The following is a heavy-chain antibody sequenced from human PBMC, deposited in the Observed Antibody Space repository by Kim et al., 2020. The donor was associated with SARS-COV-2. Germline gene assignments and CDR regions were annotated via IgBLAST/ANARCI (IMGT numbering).Heavy chain of an antibody. J-gene: IGHJ4*02. V-gene: IGHV4-39*01. Sequence: SETLSLTCTVSGGSISSSSYYWARLRPAPGLELVGIGTIFYNGTTSSNPSLKSRITIPIATAKNPFSLKLNSVTATDTALYYCARLGPWGSDLDYCVQG. CDR2: IFYNGTT. CDR3: ARLGPWGSDLDY. CDR1: GGSISSSSYY. D-gene: IGHD3-16*01.